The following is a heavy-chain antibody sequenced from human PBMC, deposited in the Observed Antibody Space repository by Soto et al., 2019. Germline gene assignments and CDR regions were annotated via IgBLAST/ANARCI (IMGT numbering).Heavy chain of an antibody. V-gene: IGHV4-59*08. Sequence: PSETLSLTCTVSGGSISSYYWSWIRQPPGKGLEWIGYIYYSGSTNYNPSLKSRVTISVDTSKNQFSLKLSSVTAADTAVYYCARHRIEAHGAFDIWGQGTMVTVSS. CDR1: GGSISSYY. J-gene: IGHJ3*02. D-gene: IGHD6-6*01. CDR3: ARHRIEAHGAFDI. CDR2: IYYSGST.